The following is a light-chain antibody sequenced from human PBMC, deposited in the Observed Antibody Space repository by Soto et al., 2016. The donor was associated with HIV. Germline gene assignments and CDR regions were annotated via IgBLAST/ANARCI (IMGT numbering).Light chain of an antibody. CDR2: DDR. Sequence: SYVLTQPPSVAVAPGKTARITCGGDNIGTKSVHWYQQKAGQAPVLVVYDDRDRPSGIPERFSGSSSDDTATLTISSVEAGDEADYYCQVWDNTSDQGVFGTGTKVTVL. CDR3: QVWDNTSDQGV. J-gene: IGLJ1*01. CDR1: NIGTKS. V-gene: IGLV3-21*03.